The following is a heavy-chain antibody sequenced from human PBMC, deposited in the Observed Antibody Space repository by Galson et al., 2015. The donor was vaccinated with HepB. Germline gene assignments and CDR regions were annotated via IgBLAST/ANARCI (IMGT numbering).Heavy chain of an antibody. CDR3: TTDLRRGSEY. CDR1: GFAFSTYA. V-gene: IGHV3-23*01. J-gene: IGHJ4*02. CDR2: INNFKDGGGA. Sequence: SLRLSCAASGFAFSTYAMSWVRQAPGKGLEWVSGINNFKDGGGAYHADSAKGRFTVSRDDSRNTLYLQINSLTAEDTAVYYCTTDLRRGSEYWGPGPLVTVSS. D-gene: IGHD1-14*01.